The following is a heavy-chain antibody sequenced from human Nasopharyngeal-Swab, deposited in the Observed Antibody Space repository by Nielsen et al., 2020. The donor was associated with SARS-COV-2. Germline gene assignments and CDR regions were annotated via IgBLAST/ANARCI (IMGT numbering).Heavy chain of an antibody. D-gene: IGHD6-13*01. Sequence: GSLRLSCEASGFTISRYGMHWVRQAPGKGLEWVTFISYDGSVKYYADSVKGRFTISTDVSNNTLYLQMNSLRVEDTAIYYCTKGAQLGDYWGQGTLVTVSS. V-gene: IGHV3-30*18. CDR3: TKGAQLGDY. CDR2: ISYDGSVK. CDR1: GFTISRYG. J-gene: IGHJ4*02.